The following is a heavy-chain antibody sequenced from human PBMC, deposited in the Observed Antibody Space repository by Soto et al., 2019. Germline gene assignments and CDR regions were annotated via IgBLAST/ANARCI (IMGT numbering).Heavy chain of an antibody. J-gene: IGHJ3*02. CDR3: AREGYNWNYDAFDI. D-gene: IGHD1-7*01. CDR2: INRSGST. Sequence: SGTLSLTCAAYGGSFSGYDWSWIRQPPGKGLEWIGEINRSGSTNYNPSLKSRVTISVDTSKNQFSLKLSSVTAADTAVYYCAREGYNWNYDAFDIWGQGTMVTVSS. CDR1: GGSFSGYD. V-gene: IGHV4-34*01.